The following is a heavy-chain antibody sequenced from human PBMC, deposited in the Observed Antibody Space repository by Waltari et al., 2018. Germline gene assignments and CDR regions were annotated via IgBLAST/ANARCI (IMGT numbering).Heavy chain of an antibody. J-gene: IGHJ5*02. CDR1: GFTFSSYG. CDR3: AKEGLEYYDFWSGYYFLRNWFDP. D-gene: IGHD3-3*01. CDR2: ISYDGSNK. V-gene: IGHV3-30*18. Sequence: QVQLVESGGGVVQPGRSLRLSCAASGFTFSSYGMHWVRQAPGKGLEWVAVISYDGSNKYYADSVKGRFTISRDNSKNTLYLQMNSLRAEDTAVYYCAKEGLEYYDFWSGYYFLRNWFDPWGQGTLVTVSS.